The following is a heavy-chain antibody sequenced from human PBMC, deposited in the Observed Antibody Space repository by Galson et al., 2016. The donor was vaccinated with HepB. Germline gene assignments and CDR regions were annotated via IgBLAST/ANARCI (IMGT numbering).Heavy chain of an antibody. J-gene: IGHJ3*02. D-gene: IGHD6-19*01. CDR3: AKIILVGDNSGWGGSFYI. Sequence: SLRLSCAASGFSISIYSMNWVRQAPGKGLEWVSAIRGSGTGTSYTDSVKGRFTISRDNSKNTLYLQMNSLRAEDAAVYYCAKIILVGDNSGWGGSFYIWGRGTMVTVSS. CDR1: GFSISIYS. V-gene: IGHV3-23*01. CDR2: IRGSGTGT.